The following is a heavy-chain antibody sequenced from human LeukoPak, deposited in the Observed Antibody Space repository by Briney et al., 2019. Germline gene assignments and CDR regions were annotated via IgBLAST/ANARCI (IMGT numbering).Heavy chain of an antibody. CDR2: VSGSGGTT. V-gene: IGHV3-23*01. D-gene: IGHD3-22*01. CDR3: AKSDYYDSSGHPSSLEY. CDR1: GFPFSSYA. Sequence: GGSLRLSCAASGFPFSSYAMSWVRQAPGKGLEWVSAVSGSGGTTYYADSVKGRFTISRGNSKNTLYLQMNSLRAEDTALYYCAKSDYYDSSGHPSSLEYWGQGTLVTVSS. J-gene: IGHJ4*02.